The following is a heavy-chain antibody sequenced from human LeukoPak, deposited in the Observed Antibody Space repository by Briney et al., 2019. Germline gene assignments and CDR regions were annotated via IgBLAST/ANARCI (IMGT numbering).Heavy chain of an antibody. V-gene: IGHV4-39*01. J-gene: IGHJ1*01. CDR2: IYYSGST. CDR1: GGSISSSSYY. CDR3: ARQWYSSSWYNFQH. D-gene: IGHD6-13*01. Sequence: SETLSLTCTVSGGSISSSSYYWGWIRQPPGKGLEWIGSIYYSGSTYYNPSLKSRVTISVDTSKNQFSLELSSVTAADTAVYYCARQWYSSSWYNFQHWGQGTLVTVSS.